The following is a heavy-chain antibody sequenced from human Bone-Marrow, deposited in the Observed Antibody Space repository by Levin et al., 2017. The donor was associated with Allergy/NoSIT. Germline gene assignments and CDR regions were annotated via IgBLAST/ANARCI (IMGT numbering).Heavy chain of an antibody. CDR2: LSGSGTYI. D-gene: IGHD2-2*01. J-gene: IGHJ5*02. Sequence: GESLKISCPASGFTFSIYSINWVRQAPGRGLEWVSSLSGSGTYIFYADSVKGRFTVSRDNAKNSVYLQMNSLRGEDTAMYYCARDLRADCSSASCSGTLYNWFDPWGQGTLVTVSS. V-gene: IGHV3-21*01. CDR1: GFTFSIYS. CDR3: ARDLRADCSSASCSGTLYNWFDP.